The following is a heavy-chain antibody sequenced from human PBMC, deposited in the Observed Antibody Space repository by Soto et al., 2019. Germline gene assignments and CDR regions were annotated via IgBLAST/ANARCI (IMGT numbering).Heavy chain of an antibody. CDR2: ISYDGSNK. Sequence: HPGGSLRLSCAASGFTFSSYAMHWVRQAPGKGLEWVAVISYDGSNKYYADSVKGRFTISRDNSKNTLYLQMNSLRAEDTAVYYCARDKYSGSPHYYFDYWGQGTLVTVSS. CDR3: ARDKYSGSPHYYFDY. D-gene: IGHD1-26*01. V-gene: IGHV3-30-3*01. J-gene: IGHJ4*02. CDR1: GFTFSSYA.